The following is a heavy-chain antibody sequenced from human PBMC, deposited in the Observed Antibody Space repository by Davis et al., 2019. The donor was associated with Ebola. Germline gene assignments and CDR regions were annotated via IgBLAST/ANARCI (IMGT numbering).Heavy chain of an antibody. CDR1: GFTFSSYS. V-gene: IGHV3-21*01. Sequence: GGSLRLSCAASGFTFSSYSMNWVRQAPGKGLEWVSSISSRSSYIYYADSVTGRFTISRDNAKNSLYLQMNSLRAEDTAVYYCARDRAGYYDYIWGSYRYKGDGFDYWGQGTLVTVSS. CDR3: ARDRAGYYDYIWGSYRYKGDGFDY. J-gene: IGHJ4*02. D-gene: IGHD3-16*02. CDR2: ISSRSSYI.